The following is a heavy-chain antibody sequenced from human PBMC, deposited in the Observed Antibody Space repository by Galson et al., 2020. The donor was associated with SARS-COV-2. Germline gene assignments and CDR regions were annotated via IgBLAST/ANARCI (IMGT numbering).Heavy chain of an antibody. V-gene: IGHV3-33*01. J-gene: IGHJ3*02. CDR3: ARGVGGMLRDAFDI. Sequence: GESLKISCAVSGFTFSNYGMHWVRQAPGKGLEWVAVIWYDGSNKYYADFVKGRFTISRDKSKTTLYLQMNSLRAEDTAVYFCARGVGGMLRDAFDIWGQGTMVTVSS. D-gene: IGHD1-26*01. CDR1: GFTFSNYG. CDR2: IWYDGSNK.